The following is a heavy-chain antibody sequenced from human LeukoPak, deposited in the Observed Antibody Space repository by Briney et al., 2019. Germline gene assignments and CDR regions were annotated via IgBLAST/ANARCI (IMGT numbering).Heavy chain of an antibody. Sequence: ASVKVSCKASGFTFTGYYMHWVRQAPGQGLEWMGWINPNSGGTNYAQKFQGRITMTRDTSITTAYMELTSLRSDDTAVYYCARDLFYSVSGTYYNVGRVFNYWGQGTLVTVSS. CDR2: INPNSGGT. V-gene: IGHV1-2*02. D-gene: IGHD3-10*01. J-gene: IGHJ4*02. CDR3: ARDLFYSVSGTYYNVGRVFNY. CDR1: GFTFTGYY.